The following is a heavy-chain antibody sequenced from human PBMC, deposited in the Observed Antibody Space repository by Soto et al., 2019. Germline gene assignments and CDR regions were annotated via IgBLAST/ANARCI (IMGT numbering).Heavy chain of an antibody. J-gene: IGHJ3*01. CDR3: EGRDYPFYV. Sequence: QVQLVESGVGVVQPGTSLRLSCVATGFTFSNYGIHWVRQAPGRGLEWVAVIWHDGSQKYLADSVRGRFTISRDNSKNTVYLQMNSLRAEDTAVYYCEGRDYPFYVWVQWTMVTVSS. D-gene: IGHD3-10*01. CDR1: GFTFSNYG. CDR2: IWHDGSQK. V-gene: IGHV3-33*01.